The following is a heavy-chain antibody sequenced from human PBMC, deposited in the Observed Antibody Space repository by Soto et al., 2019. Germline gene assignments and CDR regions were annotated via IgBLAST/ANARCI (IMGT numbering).Heavy chain of an antibody. Sequence: QVQLVQSGAEVKKPGSSVKVSCKASGGTFSNYAFSWVRQAPGQGLEWLGGIMPIFGRADYAQKFRGRDTITADEPXTXPXXELSSLRSEDTAVYYCASWLKEAGSGGHYCSGMDVWGQGTTVTVSS. V-gene: IGHV1-69*12. CDR2: IMPIFGRA. J-gene: IGHJ6*02. D-gene: IGHD6-19*01. CDR3: ASWLKEAGSGGHYCSGMDV. CDR1: GGTFSNYA.